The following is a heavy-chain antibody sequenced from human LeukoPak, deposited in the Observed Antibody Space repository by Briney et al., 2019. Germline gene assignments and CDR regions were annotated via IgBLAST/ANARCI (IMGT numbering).Heavy chain of an antibody. CDR2: IIPILGIA. V-gene: IGHV1-69*04. D-gene: IGHD4-17*01. J-gene: IGHJ3*02. CDR1: GGTFSSYA. Sequence: ASVKVSCKASGGTFSSYAISWVRQAPGQGLEWMGRIIPILGIANYARKFQGRVTITADKSTSTAYMELSSLRSEDTAVYYCARVIIGDYGGAFDIWGQGTMVTVSS. CDR3: ARVIIGDYGGAFDI.